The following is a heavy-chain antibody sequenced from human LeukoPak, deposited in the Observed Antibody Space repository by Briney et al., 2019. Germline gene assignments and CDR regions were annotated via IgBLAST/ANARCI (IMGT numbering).Heavy chain of an antibody. V-gene: IGHV3-11*04. D-gene: IGHD2-21*01. Sequence: PGGSLRLPCAASGFTFSDYYMTWIRQAPGKGLEWVSFITSGGTSIYYADSVKGRFTISRDNAKKLLFLQMNSLRAEDTAVYYCARDPLRGDGYTFDSWGQGTLVTVSS. CDR2: ITSGGTSI. J-gene: IGHJ4*02. CDR3: ARDPLRGDGYTFDS. CDR1: GFTFSDYY.